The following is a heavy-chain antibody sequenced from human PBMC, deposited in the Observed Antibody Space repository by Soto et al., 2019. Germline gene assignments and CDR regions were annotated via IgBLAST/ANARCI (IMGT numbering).Heavy chain of an antibody. CDR2: INAGNVNT. V-gene: IGHV1-3*01. CDR1: GYTFTSYA. CDR3: ARSIAVAGYGMDV. D-gene: IGHD6-19*01. J-gene: IGHJ6*02. Sequence: ASVKVSCKASGYTFTSYAMHWVRQAPGQMLEWMGWINAGNVNTKYSQKFQGRVTITRDTSASTAYMGLSSLRSEDTAVYYCARSIAVAGYGMDVWGQGTTVTVSS.